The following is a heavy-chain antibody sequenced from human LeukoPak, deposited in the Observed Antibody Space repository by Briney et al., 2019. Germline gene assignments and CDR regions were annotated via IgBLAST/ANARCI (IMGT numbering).Heavy chain of an antibody. D-gene: IGHD3-22*01. V-gene: IGHV3-7*01. J-gene: IGHJ4*02. CDR2: MRRDGNEI. CDR3: ARAPPTLYDRSGYQDY. CDR1: GFTFSTYW. Sequence: GGSLRLSCSASGFTFSTYWMSWVRQAPGKGLEWVANMRRDGNEIYYLDSVRGRFTISRDNAKNSLYLQMNSLRAEDTAVYYCARAPPTLYDRSGYQDYWGQGTLVTVSS.